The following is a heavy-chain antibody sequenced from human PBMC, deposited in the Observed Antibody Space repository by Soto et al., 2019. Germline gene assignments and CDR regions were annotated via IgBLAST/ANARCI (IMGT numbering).Heavy chain of an antibody. CDR1: GFTFSSYG. Sequence: PGGSLRLSCAASGFTFSSYGMHWVRQAPGKGLEWVAVISYDGSNKYYADSVKGRFTISRDNSKNTLYLKMNSLRAEDTAVFYCAKDEAYWGGDCYFIDYWGQGTLVTVSS. D-gene: IGHD2-21*01. CDR2: ISYDGSNK. CDR3: AKDEAYWGGDCYFIDY. J-gene: IGHJ4*02. V-gene: IGHV3-30*18.